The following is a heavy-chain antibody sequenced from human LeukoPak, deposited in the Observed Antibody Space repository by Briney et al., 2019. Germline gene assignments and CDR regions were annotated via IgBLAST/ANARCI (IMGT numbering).Heavy chain of an antibody. CDR2: IFTSGST. CDR1: GASVSIYY. D-gene: IGHD6-19*01. CDR3: VRDPDTRGWYFDY. Sequence: PSETLSLTCTVSGASVSIYYWTWIRQPAGKGLVWIGRIFTSGSTNYNPSLKSRVTMSIDTSKNQFSLKLSSVTAADTAVYYCVRDPDTRGWYFDYWGQGTLVTVSS. V-gene: IGHV4-4*07. J-gene: IGHJ4*02.